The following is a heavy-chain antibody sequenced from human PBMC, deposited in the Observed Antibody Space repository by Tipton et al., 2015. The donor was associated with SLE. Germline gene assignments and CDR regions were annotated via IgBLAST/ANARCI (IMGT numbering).Heavy chain of an antibody. D-gene: IGHD5-12*01. CDR3: AREGLSGYEQGLDY. CDR2: ISTNGDST. J-gene: IGHJ4*02. CDR1: GFTFNNYA. V-gene: IGHV3-64*01. Sequence: SLRLSCAASGFTFNNYAMHWVRQAPGKGLEYVSTISTNGDSTYYPNSMKGRFTISRDNSKNTLYLQMGSLRAEDTAVYYCAREGLSGYEQGLDYWGQGTLVTVSS.